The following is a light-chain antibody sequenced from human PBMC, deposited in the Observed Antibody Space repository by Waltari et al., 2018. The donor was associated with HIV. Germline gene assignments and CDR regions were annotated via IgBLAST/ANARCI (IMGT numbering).Light chain of an antibody. CDR1: SSAFGISNY. Sequence: HSALTQPASVSASPGQSITISCTGTSSAFGISNYVSWYQQHPGTLPNVIFSEVISRPSGVADRFSGSKTGHTASRTISALQPEDEADYYCTSYTSNDTLLFGGGTKVTVL. V-gene: IGLV2-14*01. CDR2: EVI. CDR3: TSYTSNDTLL. J-gene: IGLJ2*01.